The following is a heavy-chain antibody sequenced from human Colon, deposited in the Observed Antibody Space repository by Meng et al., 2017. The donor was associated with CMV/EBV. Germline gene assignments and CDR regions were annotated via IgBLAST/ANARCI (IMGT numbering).Heavy chain of an antibody. J-gene: IGHJ6*02. V-gene: IGHV3-66*02. Sequence: GESLKISCAASGFTVSSNYMSWVRQAPGKGLEWVSVIYSGGSTYYADSVKGRFTISRDNSKNTLYLQMNSLRAEDTAVYYCARDRLRTCSSTSCDMGIYYCYYGMDVWGQGTTVTVSS. CDR2: IYSGGST. CDR3: ARDRLRTCSSTSCDMGIYYCYYGMDV. CDR1: GFTVSSNY. D-gene: IGHD2-2*02.